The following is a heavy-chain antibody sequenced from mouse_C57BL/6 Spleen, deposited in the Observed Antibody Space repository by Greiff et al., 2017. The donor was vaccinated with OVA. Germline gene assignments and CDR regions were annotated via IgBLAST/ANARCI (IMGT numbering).Heavy chain of an antibody. D-gene: IGHD2-3*01. CDR3: ARGLLDSDWYFDV. J-gene: IGHJ1*03. CDR1: GYTFTSYW. V-gene: IGHV1-53*01. Sequence: VQLQQPGPELVKPGASVKLSCKASGYTFTSYWMHWVKQRPGKSLAWIGNINPNNGGTTYNEKFKGKATLTVDKSSSTAYMPISSLTSEDAAVYDCARGLLDSDWYFDVWGTGTTVTVSS. CDR2: INPNNGGT.